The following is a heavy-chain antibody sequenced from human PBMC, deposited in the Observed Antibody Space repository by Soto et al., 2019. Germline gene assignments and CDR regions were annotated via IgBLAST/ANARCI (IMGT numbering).Heavy chain of an antibody. CDR1: GGTFSSYT. V-gene: IGHV1-69*02. Sequence: QVQLVQSGAEVKKPGSSVKVSCTASGGTFSSYTISWVRQAPGQGLEWMGRIIPILGIANYAQKFQGRVTITADKSTSTAYMELSSLRSDDTAVYYCARGRPIELPNYYHCHMDVWGKGTTVTVSS. CDR3: ARGRPIELPNYYHCHMDV. J-gene: IGHJ6*03. CDR2: IIPILGIA. D-gene: IGHD3-10*01.